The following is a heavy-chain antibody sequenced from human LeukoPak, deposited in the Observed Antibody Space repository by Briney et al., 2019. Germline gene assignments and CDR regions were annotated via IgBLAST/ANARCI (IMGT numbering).Heavy chain of an antibody. J-gene: IGHJ5*02. V-gene: IGHV4-34*01. CDR1: GGSFSGYY. D-gene: IGHD6-19*01. Sequence: SETLSLTCAVYGGSFSGYYWSWLRQPPGKGLEWIGEINHSGSTNYNPSLKSRVTISVDTSKNQFSLKLSSVTAADTAVYYCARVYSSGWYHWLDPWGQGTLVTVSS. CDR3: ARVYSSGWYHWLDP. CDR2: INHSGST.